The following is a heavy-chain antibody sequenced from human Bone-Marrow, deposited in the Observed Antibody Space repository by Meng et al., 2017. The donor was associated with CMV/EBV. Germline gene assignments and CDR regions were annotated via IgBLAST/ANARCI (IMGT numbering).Heavy chain of an antibody. CDR2: INPNSGGT. D-gene: IGHD6-6*01. J-gene: IGHJ5*02. CDR3: AREDSSSGFDP. V-gene: IGHV1-2*02. Sequence: ASVKVSCKASGYTFTGYYLHWVRQAPGQGLEWMGWINPNSGGTNYAQKFQGRVTMTRDTSISTAYMELSRLRSDNTAVYYCAREDSSSGFDPWGQGTLVTVSS. CDR1: GYTFTGYY.